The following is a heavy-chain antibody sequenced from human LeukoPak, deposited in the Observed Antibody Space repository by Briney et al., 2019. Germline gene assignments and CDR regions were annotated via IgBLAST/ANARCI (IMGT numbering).Heavy chain of an antibody. V-gene: IGHV3-21*01. CDR3: ARASSGYDPYFDY. J-gene: IGHJ4*02. Sequence: GGSLRLSCAASGFSFSFSNMNWVRQAPGKGLEWVSYISSTNGHTYYADSVKGRFTISRDNSKNTLYLQMNSLRAEDTAVYYCARASSGYDPYFDYWGQGTLVTVSS. D-gene: IGHD5-12*01. CDR1: GFSFSFSN. CDR2: ISSTNGHT.